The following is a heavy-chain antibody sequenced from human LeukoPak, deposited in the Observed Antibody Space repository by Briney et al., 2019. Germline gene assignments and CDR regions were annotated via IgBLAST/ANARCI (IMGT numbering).Heavy chain of an antibody. V-gene: IGHV4-34*01. J-gene: IGHJ5*02. CDR2: INHSGST. D-gene: IGHD2-21*02. CDR1: GGSFSGYY. CDR3: ARVEHIVVVTAIQNWFDP. Sequence: PSETLSLTCAVYGGSFSGYYWSWTRQPPGKGLEWIGEINHSGSTNYNPSLKSRVTISVDTSKNQFSLKLSSVTAADTAVYYCARVEHIVVVTAIQNWFDPWGQGTLVTVSS.